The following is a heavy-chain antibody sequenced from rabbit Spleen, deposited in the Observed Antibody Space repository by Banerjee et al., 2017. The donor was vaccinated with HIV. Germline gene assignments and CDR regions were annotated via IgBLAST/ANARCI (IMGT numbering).Heavy chain of an antibody. V-gene: IGHV1S45*01. CDR3: ARDAAGREDFNL. CDR2: IYVGSGGGT. J-gene: IGHJ4*01. Sequence: QEQLVESGGGLFQPGGSLALTCKASGFSFNYSYWICWVRQAPGKGLEWIACIYVGSGGGTKYATWAKGRFTISKTSSTTVTLQMTSLTAADSATYFCARDAAGREDFNLWGPGTLVTVS. D-gene: IGHD4-2*01. CDR1: GFSFNYSYW.